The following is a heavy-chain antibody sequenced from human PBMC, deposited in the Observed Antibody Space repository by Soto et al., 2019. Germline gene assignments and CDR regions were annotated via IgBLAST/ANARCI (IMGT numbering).Heavy chain of an antibody. V-gene: IGHV1-69*13. CDR3: ARDSAGRAPYFDY. J-gene: IGHJ4*02. CDR2: IIPIFGTA. CDR1: GGSFSSYA. Sequence: GASVKVSCKASGGSFSSYAISWVRQAPGQGLEWMGGIIPIFGTANYAQKFQGRVTITADESTSTAYMELSSLRSEDTAVYCCARDSAGRAPYFDYWGQGTLVTVSS.